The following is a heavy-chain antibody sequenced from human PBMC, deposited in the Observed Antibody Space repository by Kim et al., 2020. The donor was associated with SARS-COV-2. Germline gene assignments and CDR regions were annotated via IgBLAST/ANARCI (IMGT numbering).Heavy chain of an antibody. V-gene: IGHV3-48*02. CDR1: GFTVSSYS. CDR3: ARDLLLWFGESQGY. Sequence: GGSLRLSCAASGFTVSSYSMNWVRQAPGKGLEWVSYISSSSSTIYYADSVKVRFTISRDNAKKSLYLQRNSLRDEDTAVYYCARDLLLWFGESQGYWGQGTLVTVPS. D-gene: IGHD3-10*01. CDR2: ISSSSSTI. J-gene: IGHJ4*02.